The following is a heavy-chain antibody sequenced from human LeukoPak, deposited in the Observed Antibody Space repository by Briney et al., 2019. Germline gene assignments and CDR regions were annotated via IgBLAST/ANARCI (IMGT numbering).Heavy chain of an antibody. CDR3: AKDSSLRLGELSFYDY. D-gene: IGHD3-16*02. Sequence: PGGSLRLSCAASGFTFSSYAMSWVRQAPGKGLEWVSAISGSGGSTYYADSVKGRFTISRDNSKNTLYLQMNSLRAEDTAVYYCAKDSSLRLGELSFYDYWGQGTLATVSS. CDR1: GFTFSSYA. CDR2: ISGSGGST. V-gene: IGHV3-23*01. J-gene: IGHJ4*02.